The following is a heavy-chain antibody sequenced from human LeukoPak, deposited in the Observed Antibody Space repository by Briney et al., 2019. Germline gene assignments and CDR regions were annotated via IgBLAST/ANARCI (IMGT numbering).Heavy chain of an antibody. D-gene: IGHD6-13*01. V-gene: IGHV3-33*01. CDR1: GFTFSSYG. Sequence: PGRSLRLSCAASGFTFSSYGMYWVRQAPGKGLEWVAVIWYDGSNKYYADSVKGRFTISRDNSKNTLYLQMNSLRAEDTAVYYCASSADSSPRLSAFDIWGQGTMVTVSS. J-gene: IGHJ3*02. CDR2: IWYDGSNK. CDR3: ASSADSSPRLSAFDI.